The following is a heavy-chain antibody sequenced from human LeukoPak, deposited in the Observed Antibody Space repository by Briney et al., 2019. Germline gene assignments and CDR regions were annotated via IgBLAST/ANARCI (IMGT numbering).Heavy chain of an antibody. CDR3: AKLDVWFGESY. D-gene: IGHD3-10*01. V-gene: IGHV3-53*01. CDR1: GFTVSSDF. Sequence: GGSLRLSCAVSGFTVSSDFMGWVRQAPGKGLEWVSLIHRGGTTYNADSVKGRFTISRDNSQTTLYLQMNSLRAEDTALYYCAKLDVWFGESYWGQGTLVTVSS. CDR2: IHRGGTT. J-gene: IGHJ4*02.